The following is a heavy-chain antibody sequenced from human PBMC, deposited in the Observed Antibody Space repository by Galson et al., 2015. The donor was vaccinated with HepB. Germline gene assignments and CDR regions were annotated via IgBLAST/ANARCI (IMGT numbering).Heavy chain of an antibody. Sequence: QSGAEVKKPGESLTISFKGSGYSFTSYWIGWVRQMPGKGLEWMGIISPGDSDTRYGPSFQGQVTISVDKSISTAYLQWSSLKASDTAMYYCAKHGTSSSWYGNAFDVWGQGTMVTVSS. J-gene: IGHJ3*01. CDR2: ISPGDSDT. CDR1: GYSFTSYW. D-gene: IGHD6-13*01. CDR3: AKHGTSSSWYGNAFDV. V-gene: IGHV5-51*01.